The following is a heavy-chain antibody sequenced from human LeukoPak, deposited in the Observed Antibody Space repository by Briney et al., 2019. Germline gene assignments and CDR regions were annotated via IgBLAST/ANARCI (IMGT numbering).Heavy chain of an antibody. CDR2: INPHSGGT. V-gene: IGHV1-2*02. CDR1: GYTFTDYY. Sequence: ASVKVSCTTSGYTFTDYYMHWVRQAPGQGLEWMGWINPHSGGTNYAQKFQGRVTMTRDTSISTAYMELSRLRSDDTAVYYCARFDQVSETAGGYWGQGTLVTVSS. CDR3: ARFDQVSETAGGY. D-gene: IGHD5/OR15-5a*01. J-gene: IGHJ4*02.